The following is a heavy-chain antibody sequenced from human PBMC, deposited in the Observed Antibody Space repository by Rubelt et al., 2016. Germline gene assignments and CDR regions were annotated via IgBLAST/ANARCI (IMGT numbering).Heavy chain of an antibody. Sequence: VQLVESGGGVVQPGKSLRLSCAASGFTFSSYAMSWVRQAPGKGLEWVSSISDSGGSTYYADSVKGRFTISRDNSKNTVYLQMNSLRAEDTAVYYYAKDSRSSGWYAGMDVWGQGTTVTVSS. J-gene: IGHJ6*02. CDR1: GFTFSSYA. V-gene: IGHV3-23*04. CDR2: ISDSGGST. D-gene: IGHD6-19*01. CDR3: AKDSRSSGWYAGMDV.